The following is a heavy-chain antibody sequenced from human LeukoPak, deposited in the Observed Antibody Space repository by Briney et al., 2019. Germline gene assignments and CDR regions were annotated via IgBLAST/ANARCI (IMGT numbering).Heavy chain of an antibody. J-gene: IGHJ3*02. Sequence: GGSLRLSCDASGFTFGSHWMHWVRQGPGKGLMWVARVDRDGRSTSYAESVKGRFTISRDNSKNTLYLQMNSLRAEDTAVYYCAKVISSSWSDDAFDIWGQGTMVTVSS. V-gene: IGHV3-74*01. D-gene: IGHD6-13*01. CDR1: GFTFGSHW. CDR3: AKVISSSWSDDAFDI. CDR2: VDRDGRST.